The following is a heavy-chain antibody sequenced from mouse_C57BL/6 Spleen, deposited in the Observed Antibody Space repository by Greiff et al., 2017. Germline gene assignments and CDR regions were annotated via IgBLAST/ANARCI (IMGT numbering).Heavy chain of an antibody. CDR2: IDPSDSYT. D-gene: IGHD1-1*01. V-gene: IGHV1-50*01. Sequence: QVQLQQSGAELVKPGASVKLSCKASGYTFTSYWMQWVKQRPGQGLEWIGEIDPSDSYTNYNQKFKGKATLTVDTSSSTAYMQLSSLTSEDSAVYYCAVYGSSSAWFAYWGQGTLVTVSA. CDR1: GYTFTSYW. CDR3: AVYGSSSAWFAY. J-gene: IGHJ3*01.